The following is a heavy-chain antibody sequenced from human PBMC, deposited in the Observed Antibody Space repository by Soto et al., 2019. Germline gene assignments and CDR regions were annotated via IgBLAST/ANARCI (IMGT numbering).Heavy chain of an antibody. CDR3: VKNSIAVAGNEYFQH. Sequence: GGSLRLSCAASGFTFSSYATSWVRQAPGKGLEWVSAISCSGCSTYYQDSVKGRFTISRDNSKNTLYLQMNSLIAEDTAVYYCVKNSIAVAGNEYFQHWGQGTLVTVSS. V-gene: IGHV3-23*01. J-gene: IGHJ1*01. D-gene: IGHD6-19*01. CDR1: GFTFSSYA. CDR2: ISCSGCST.